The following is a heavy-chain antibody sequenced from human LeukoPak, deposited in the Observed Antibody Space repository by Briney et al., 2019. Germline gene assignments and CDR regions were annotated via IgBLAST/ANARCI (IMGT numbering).Heavy chain of an antibody. Sequence: ASVKVSCKASGYTSTGYYMHWVRQAPGQGLEWMGRINPNGGGTNYAQKLQGRVTMTTDTSTSTAYMELRSLRSDDTAVYYCARESYCSSTSCYSDYYYYGMDVWGQGTTVTVSS. CDR3: ARESYCSSTSCYSDYYYYGMDV. V-gene: IGHV1-2*06. J-gene: IGHJ6*02. CDR1: GYTSTGYY. CDR2: INPNGGGT. D-gene: IGHD2-2*01.